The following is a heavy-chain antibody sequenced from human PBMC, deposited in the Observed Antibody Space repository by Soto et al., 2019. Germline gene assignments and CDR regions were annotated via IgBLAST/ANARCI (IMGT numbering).Heavy chain of an antibody. CDR3: ARDPSPEYQLLFGGHYYYGMDV. CDR2: ISSSSSYI. D-gene: IGHD2-2*01. J-gene: IGHJ6*02. CDR1: GFTFSSYS. V-gene: IGHV3-21*01. Sequence: GGSLRLSCAASGFTFSSYSMNWVRQAPGKGLEWVSSISSSSSYIYYADSVKGRFTISRDNAKNSLYLQMNSLRAEDTAVYYCARDPSPEYQLLFGGHYYYGMDVWGQGTTVTVSS.